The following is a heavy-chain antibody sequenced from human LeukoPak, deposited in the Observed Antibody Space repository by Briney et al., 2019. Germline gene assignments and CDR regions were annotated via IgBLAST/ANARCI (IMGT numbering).Heavy chain of an antibody. D-gene: IGHD3-22*01. Sequence: GSLRLSCAASGFTFSDYYMSWIRQPPGKGLEWIGEINDSGKTNYNPSLKSRVTISVATSKNQFSLKLSSVTAADTAVYYCARRGGGYYPYYFDYWGQGTLVTVSS. CDR3: ARRGGGYYPYYFDY. CDR2: INDSGKT. CDR1: GFTFSDYY. J-gene: IGHJ4*02. V-gene: IGHV4-34*01.